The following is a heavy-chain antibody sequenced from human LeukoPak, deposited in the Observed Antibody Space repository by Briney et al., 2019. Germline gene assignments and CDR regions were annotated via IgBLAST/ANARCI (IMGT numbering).Heavy chain of an antibody. D-gene: IGHD4/OR15-4a*01. CDR1: GFTFSSYA. CDR2: ISYDGSIN. CDR3: ARRAGAYSHPYDY. Sequence: GGSLRLSCAASGFTFSSYAMHWVRQAPGKGLEWVALISYDGSINDYADSVKGRFTISRDNSKNTLYLQMNSLRAEDTAVYYCARRAGAYSHPYDYWGQGTLVTVSS. J-gene: IGHJ4*02. V-gene: IGHV3-30*14.